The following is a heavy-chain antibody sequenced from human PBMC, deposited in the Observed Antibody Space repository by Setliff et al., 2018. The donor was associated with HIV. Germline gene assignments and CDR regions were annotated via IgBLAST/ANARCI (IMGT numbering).Heavy chain of an antibody. CDR1: ELTFSNYA. CDR2: LSGSGGST. Sequence: GSLRLSCAASELTFSNYAMTWVRQAPGKGLEWVSSLSGSGGSTYYADSVKGRFTISRDNSKNTLYLRMNRLRAEDTAVYYCAQAQTSVSGSYYQYLQHWGQGTLVTVSS. CDR3: AQAQTSVSGSYYQYLQH. J-gene: IGHJ1*01. D-gene: IGHD3-10*01. V-gene: IGHV3-23*01.